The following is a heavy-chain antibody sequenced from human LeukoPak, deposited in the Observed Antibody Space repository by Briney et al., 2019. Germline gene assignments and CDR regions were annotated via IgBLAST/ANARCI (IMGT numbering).Heavy chain of an antibody. V-gene: IGHV1-2*02. CDR3: ATYYSDTSARD. CDR1: GHIFTAYH. Sequence: ASVKVSCKASGHIFTAYHMFWVRQAPGQGLEWMGWINPNSGGTNYAPKFQGRVAMTRDTSISTAYMELSGLTSDDTAVYFCATYYSDTSARDWGQGTLVTVSS. J-gene: IGHJ4*02. D-gene: IGHD3-22*01. CDR2: INPNSGGT.